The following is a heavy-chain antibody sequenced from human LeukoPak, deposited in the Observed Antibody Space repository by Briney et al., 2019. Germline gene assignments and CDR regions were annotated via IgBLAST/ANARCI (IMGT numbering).Heavy chain of an antibody. J-gene: IGHJ4*02. D-gene: IGHD5-24*01. V-gene: IGHV4-59*01. CDR1: GASISGYY. Sequence: SETLSLTCTVSGASISGYYWSWIRQPPGKGLECIGYIYYSGSTNYNPSLKSRVTISVDTPKNQFFLRLSSVTAADTAVYYCARGRDEYKTGYWGQGTLVTVSS. CDR2: IYYSGST. CDR3: ARGRDEYKTGY.